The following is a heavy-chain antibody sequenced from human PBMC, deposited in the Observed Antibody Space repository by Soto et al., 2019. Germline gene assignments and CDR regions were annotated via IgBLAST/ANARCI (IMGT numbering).Heavy chain of an antibody. V-gene: IGHV3-30-3*01. Sequence: CLRLSCAASGFTYSSYAMHWVRQAPGKGLEWVAVISYDGSNKYYADSVKGRFTISRDNSKNTLYLQMNSLRAEDTAVYYCARGLPLNPNYYYYYGMDVWGQGTTVTVSS. CDR1: GFTYSSYA. CDR2: ISYDGSNK. CDR3: ARGLPLNPNYYYYYGMDV. J-gene: IGHJ6*02.